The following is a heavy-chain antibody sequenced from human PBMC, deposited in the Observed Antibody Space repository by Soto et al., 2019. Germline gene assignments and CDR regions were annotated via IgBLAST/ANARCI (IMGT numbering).Heavy chain of an antibody. CDR2: INHSGST. CDR1: GGSFSDYY. Sequence: SETLSLTCAVYGGSFSDYYWSWIRQPPGKGLEWIGEINHSGSTNYNPSLKSRVTISVDTSKNQFSLKLSSVTAADTAVYYCARILLPMIVVVRSNWFDPWGQGTLVTVSS. CDR3: ARILLPMIVVVRSNWFDP. V-gene: IGHV4-34*01. J-gene: IGHJ5*02. D-gene: IGHD3-22*01.